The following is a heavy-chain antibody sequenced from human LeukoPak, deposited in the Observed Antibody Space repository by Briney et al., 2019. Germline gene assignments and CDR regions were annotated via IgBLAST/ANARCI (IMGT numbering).Heavy chain of an antibody. Sequence: GGSLRLSCAASGFSFSSYAMNWVRQAPGKGLEWVSVVTASGAGTYYADSVKGRFTLSRDNSKSTMYLEMNSLRADDTAVYYCAEDRGTGTTRPGFDYWGQGTLVTVSS. V-gene: IGHV3-23*01. CDR1: GFSFSSYA. D-gene: IGHD4-11*01. CDR2: VTASGAGT. CDR3: AEDRGTGTTRPGFDY. J-gene: IGHJ4*02.